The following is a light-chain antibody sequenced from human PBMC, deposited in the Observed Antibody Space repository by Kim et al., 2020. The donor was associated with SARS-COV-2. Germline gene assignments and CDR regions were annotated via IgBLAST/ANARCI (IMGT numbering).Light chain of an antibody. CDR2: GAS. Sequence: EIVMTQSPATLSVSPGERATLSCRASQSVSSNVAWYQQKPGQAPRLLIYGASTRATDIAARFSGSGSGTEFTLTISSLQSEDFAVYYCQQYNNWPPARTFGQGTKVDIK. V-gene: IGKV3-15*01. CDR1: QSVSSN. J-gene: IGKJ1*01. CDR3: QQYNNWPPART.